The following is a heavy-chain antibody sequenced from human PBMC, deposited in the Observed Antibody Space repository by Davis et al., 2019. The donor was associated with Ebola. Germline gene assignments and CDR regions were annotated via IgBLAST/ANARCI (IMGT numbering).Heavy chain of an antibody. CDR1: GFTFSSYA. CDR3: ARDTYYDFWSGYYLHYYYYYGMDV. CDR2: ISYDGSNK. J-gene: IGHJ6*02. Sequence: PGGSLRLSCAASGFTFSSYAMHWVRQAPGKGLEWVAVISYDGSNKYYADSVKGRFTISRDNSKNTLYLQMNSLRAEDTAVYYCARDTYYDFWSGYYLHYYYYYGMDVWGQGTTVTVSS. V-gene: IGHV3-30-3*01. D-gene: IGHD3-3*01.